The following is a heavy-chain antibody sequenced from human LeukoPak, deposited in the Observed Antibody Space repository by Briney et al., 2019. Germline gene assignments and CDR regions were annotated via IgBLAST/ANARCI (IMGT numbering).Heavy chain of an antibody. CDR3: ARHSRVVAFDTFDI. J-gene: IGHJ3*02. V-gene: IGHV4-39*01. CDR1: GGSISSSSYY. CDR2: LYYSGST. D-gene: IGHD3-22*01. Sequence: SETLSLTCTVSGGSISSSSYYWGWVRQPPGTGLEWIGSLYYSGSTYYNPSLKSRVTISVDTSKNQFSLKLDSVTAADTVLYYCARHSRVVAFDTFDIWGQGTMVTVSS.